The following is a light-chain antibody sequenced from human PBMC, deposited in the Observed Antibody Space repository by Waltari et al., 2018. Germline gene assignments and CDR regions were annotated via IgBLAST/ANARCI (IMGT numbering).Light chain of an antibody. CDR3: QQSYSFTRT. CDR2: AAS. J-gene: IGKJ1*01. V-gene: IGKV1-39*01. CDR1: QTISRY. Sequence: DIQMTQSPSSLSASVGDSVTSTCRASQTISRYLNWYQQKPGKAPNLLIYAASSMQSGVPSRFSGSGSGRDFTLIITSLQPEDFATYYCQQSYSFTRTFGQGTKVEIK.